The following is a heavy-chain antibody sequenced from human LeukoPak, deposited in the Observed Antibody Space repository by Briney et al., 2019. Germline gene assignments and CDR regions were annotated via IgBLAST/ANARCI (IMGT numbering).Heavy chain of an antibody. Sequence: APVKVSCKASGYTFTSYDINWVRQATGQGLEWMGWMNPNSGNTGYAQKFQGRVTITRNTSISTAYMELSSLRSEDTAVYYCARGLRPDPLVIDMDVWGKGTTVTVSS. CDR2: MNPNSGNT. D-gene: IGHD2-21*01. J-gene: IGHJ6*03. CDR1: GYTFTSYD. CDR3: ARGLRPDPLVIDMDV. V-gene: IGHV1-8*03.